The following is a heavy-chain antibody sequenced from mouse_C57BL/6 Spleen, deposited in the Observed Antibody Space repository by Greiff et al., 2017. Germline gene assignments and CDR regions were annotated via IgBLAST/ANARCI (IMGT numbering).Heavy chain of an antibody. CDR2: INPNNVGT. CDR3: ARRSDGYYHFAY. J-gene: IGHJ2*01. V-gene: IGHV1-26*01. D-gene: IGHD2-3*01. CDR1: GYTFTDYY. Sequence: VQLQQSGPELVKPGASVKISCKASGYTFTDYYMNWVKQSHGKSLEWIGDINPNNVGTSYNQKFKGKATLTVDKSSSTAYMELRSLTSEDSAVYYCARRSDGYYHFAYWGQGTTLTVSS.